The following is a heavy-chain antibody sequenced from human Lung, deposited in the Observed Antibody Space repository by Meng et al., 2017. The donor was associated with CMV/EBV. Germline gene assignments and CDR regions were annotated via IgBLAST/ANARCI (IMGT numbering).Heavy chain of an antibody. CDR1: GVTITAYP. J-gene: IGHJ4*02. D-gene: IGHD1-7*01. CDR2: DGNNK. CDR3: ARENLELQGTVDY. Sequence: QVEVGESGGGVGQPGRSLRLSCAASGVTITAYPMHWVRQVPGKGLEWVTVDGNNKYYADSVKGRFTISRDNSRNTLDLQMDSLRTEDTAIYYCARENLELQGTVDYWGQGTLVTVSS. V-gene: IGHV3-30*03.